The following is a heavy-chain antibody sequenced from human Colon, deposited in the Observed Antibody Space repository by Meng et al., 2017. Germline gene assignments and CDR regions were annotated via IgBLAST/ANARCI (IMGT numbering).Heavy chain of an antibody. J-gene: IGHJ5*02. CDR3: AAGLRHGDWFDP. V-gene: IGHV4-34*01. D-gene: IGHD4-17*01. CDR2: IDHFGIS. Sequence: QLQMHRWGPRLLTPSETLSLTCAVSGGYFSGFYWSWIRQPPGKGLEWIGEIDHFGISNYNSSLKGRLTMSVDTSKKQISLTLTSVTAADTAVYYCAAGLRHGDWFDPWGPGTLVTVSS. CDR1: GGYFSGFY.